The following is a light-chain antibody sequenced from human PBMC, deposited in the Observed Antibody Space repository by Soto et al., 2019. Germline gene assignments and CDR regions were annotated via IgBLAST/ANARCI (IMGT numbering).Light chain of an antibody. CDR1: SSDVGGYNY. J-gene: IGLJ1*01. Sequence: QSVLTQPPSASGSPGQSVTISCSGTSSDVGGYNYVSWHQQHPGKAPKLMIYEVSKRPSGVPDRFSGSKSGNTASLIVSGLQAEDEADYYCSSYAGSNNFVFGTGNKVTV. CDR2: EVS. CDR3: SSYAGSNNFV. V-gene: IGLV2-8*01.